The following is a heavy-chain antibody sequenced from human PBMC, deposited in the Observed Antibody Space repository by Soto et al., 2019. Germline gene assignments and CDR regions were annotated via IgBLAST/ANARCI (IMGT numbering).Heavy chain of an antibody. CDR1: GFTFSSYG. D-gene: IGHD6-6*01. V-gene: IGHV3-30*18. CDR3: AKGGARLGAIKWYYYGMDV. J-gene: IGHJ6*02. CDR2: ISYDGSNK. Sequence: QVQLVESGGGVVQPGRSLRLSCAASGFTFSSYGMHWVRQAPGKGLEWVAVISYDGSNKYYADSVKGRFTISRDNSKNTLYLQMNSLRAEDMAVYYCAKGGARLGAIKWYYYGMDVWGQGTTVTVSS.